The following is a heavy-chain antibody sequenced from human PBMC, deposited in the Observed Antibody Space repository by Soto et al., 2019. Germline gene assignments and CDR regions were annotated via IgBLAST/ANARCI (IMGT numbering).Heavy chain of an antibody. J-gene: IGHJ6*02. CDR2: IIPIFGTA. V-gene: IGHV1-69*01. CDR1: GGTFSSYA. Sequence: QVQLVQSGAEVKKPGSSVKVSCKASGGTFSSYAISWVRQAPGQGLEWMGGIIPIFGTANYAQKFQGRVTITADESTSTAYMELSGLRSEDTAVYYCASSTVKTPYYYYGMDVWGQGTTVTVSS. D-gene: IGHD4-4*01. CDR3: ASSTVKTPYYYYGMDV.